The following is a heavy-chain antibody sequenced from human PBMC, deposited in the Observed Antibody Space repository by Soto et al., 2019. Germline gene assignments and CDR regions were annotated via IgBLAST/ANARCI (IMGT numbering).Heavy chain of an antibody. Sequence: QVQLQESGPGLVKPSQTLSLTCTVSGGSISSGGYYWSWIRQHPGKGLEWIGYIYYSGSTYYNPSLKSRVTISVDTSKSQFSLKLSSVTAADTAVYYCARDGVITFGDFDVGGMDVWGQGTTVTVSS. V-gene: IGHV4-31*03. CDR3: ARDGVITFGDFDVGGMDV. D-gene: IGHD3-16*01. CDR1: GGSISSGGYY. CDR2: IYYSGST. J-gene: IGHJ6*02.